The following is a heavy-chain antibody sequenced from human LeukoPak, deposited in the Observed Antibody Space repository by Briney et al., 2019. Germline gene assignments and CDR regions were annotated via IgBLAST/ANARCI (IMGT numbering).Heavy chain of an antibody. V-gene: IGHV4-39*02. J-gene: IGHJ4*02. D-gene: IGHD6-19*01. CDR1: GGSISSSGNY. CDR2: ISYSGST. CDR3: ARRGLVTVAGGFDY. Sequence: SETLSLTCTVSGGSISSSGNYWGWIRQPPGKGLEWIGSISYSGSTNYNPSLKSRVTMSVDTPKNHFSLKLTSVTAADTAVYYCARRGLVTVAGGFDYWGQGTLVTVSS.